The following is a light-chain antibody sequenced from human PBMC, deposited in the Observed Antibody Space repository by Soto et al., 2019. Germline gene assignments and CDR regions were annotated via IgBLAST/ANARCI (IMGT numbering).Light chain of an antibody. CDR3: YSYAGSFIFV. V-gene: IGLV2-23*01. CDR2: EGT. J-gene: IGLJ1*01. Sequence: QSALTQPASMSGSPGQSITISCTGTSSDVGNYNLVSWFQQHPGKVPKLLIHEGTKRPPGVSDRFSGSKSDNTASLTISGLQADDEADYYCYSYAGSFIFVFGTGTKVTVL. CDR1: SSDVGNYNL.